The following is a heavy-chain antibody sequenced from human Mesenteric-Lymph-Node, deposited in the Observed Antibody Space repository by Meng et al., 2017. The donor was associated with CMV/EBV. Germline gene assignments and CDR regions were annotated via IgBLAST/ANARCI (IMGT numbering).Heavy chain of an antibody. CDR1: GGSFSGYY. J-gene: IGHJ4*02. V-gene: IGHV4-59*01. CDR2: IYYSGST. D-gene: IGHD6-13*01. CDR3: ARAGSSAAAINFDY. Sequence: SQTLSLTCAVYGGSFSGYYWSWIRQSPGKGLEWIGYIYYSGSTNYNPSLKSRVTISVDTSKNQFSLKLTSVTAADTAVYSCARAGSSAAAINFDYWGQGTLVTVSS.